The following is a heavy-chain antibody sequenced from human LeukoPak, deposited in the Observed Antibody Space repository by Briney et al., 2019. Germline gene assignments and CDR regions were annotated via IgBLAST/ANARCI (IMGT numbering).Heavy chain of an antibody. J-gene: IGHJ4*02. V-gene: IGHV5-51*01. CDR3: VRQRDDSYDSSGYYGD. D-gene: IGHD3-22*01. Sequence: GESLKISCKGSGYSFTSYWIGWVRQMPGKGLEWMGIIYPGDSDTRYSPSFQGQVTISADKSISTAYLQWSSLKASDTAMYYCVRQRDDSYDSSGYYGDWGQGTLVTVSS. CDR1: GYSFTSYW. CDR2: IYPGDSDT.